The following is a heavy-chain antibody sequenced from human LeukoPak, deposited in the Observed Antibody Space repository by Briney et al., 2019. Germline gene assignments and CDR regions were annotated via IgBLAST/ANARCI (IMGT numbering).Heavy chain of an antibody. D-gene: IGHD3-10*01. V-gene: IGHV4-39*07. CDR1: GGSISSSSYY. Sequence: SETLSLTCTVSGGSISSSSYYWGWIRQPPGKGLEWIGNIYYSGSTYYNPSLKSRVTISVDTSKNQFSLKLSSVTAADTAVYYCARVPRGNYYGSGSQPSYYFDYWGQGTLVTVSS. CDR3: ARVPRGNYYGSGSQPSYYFDY. CDR2: IYYSGST. J-gene: IGHJ4*02.